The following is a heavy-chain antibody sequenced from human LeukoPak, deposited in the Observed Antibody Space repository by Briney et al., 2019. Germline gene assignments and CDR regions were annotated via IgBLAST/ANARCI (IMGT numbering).Heavy chain of an antibody. CDR1: GVTFANYV. J-gene: IGHJ4*02. CDR2: TSPDEGLK. V-gene: IGHV3-30*04. D-gene: IGHD3-22*01. CDR3: ARVSVYSSGKAFDY. Sequence: GGSLRLSCAASGVTFANYVTHWVRQAPGKGLEWVAVTSPDEGLKFYGDSVKGRFTISRDNAENSLYLQMNSLRAEDTAVYYCARVSVYSSGKAFDYWGQGTPVTVSS.